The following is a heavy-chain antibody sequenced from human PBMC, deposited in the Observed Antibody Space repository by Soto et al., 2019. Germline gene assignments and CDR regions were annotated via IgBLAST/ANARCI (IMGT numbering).Heavy chain of an antibody. D-gene: IGHD3-22*01. CDR2: INGAGDTT. Sequence: EVQLVESGGGLVQPGGSLRLSCAASGYPFHNYWMHWVRQAPGKGLVWVSRINGAGDTTTYADSVRGRFIVSRDNAENTVYLQLSSLRAEDTALYYCAKDVDTVGLSDGSGYFDLWGQGALVTVSS. CDR1: GYPFHNYW. CDR3: AKDVDTVGLSDGSGYFDL. V-gene: IGHV3-74*03. J-gene: IGHJ4*02.